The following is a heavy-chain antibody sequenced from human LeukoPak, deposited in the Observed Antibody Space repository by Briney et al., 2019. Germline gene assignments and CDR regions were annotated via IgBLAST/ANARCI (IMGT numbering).Heavy chain of an antibody. D-gene: IGHD2-2*02. CDR3: ARVVGYCSSTSCYRGAFDY. V-gene: IGHV1-2*02. J-gene: IGHJ4*02. CDR2: INPNSGGT. Sequence: GASVKVSCKASGYTFTGYYMHWVRQAPGQGLEWMGWINPNSGGTNYAQKFQGRVTMTRDTSISTAYMEPSRLRSDDTAVYYCARVVGYCSSTSCYRGAFDYWGQGTLVTVSS. CDR1: GYTFTGYY.